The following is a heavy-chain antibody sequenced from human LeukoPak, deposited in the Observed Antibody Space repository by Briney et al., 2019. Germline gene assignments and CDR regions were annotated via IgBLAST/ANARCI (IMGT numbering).Heavy chain of an antibody. J-gene: IGHJ3*02. V-gene: IGHV4-59*01. CDR3: ARRSAFDI. CDR2: IYYSGGT. CDR1: GDSINGYF. Sequence: SETLSLTCTVSGDSINGYFWSWIRQPPGKGLEWIGYIYYSGGTNYNPSLKSRVTISVDTSKNQFSLKLGSVTAADTAVYYCARRSAFDIWGQGTMVTVSS.